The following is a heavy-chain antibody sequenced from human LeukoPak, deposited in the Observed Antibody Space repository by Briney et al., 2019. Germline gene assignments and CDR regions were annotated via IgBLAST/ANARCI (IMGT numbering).Heavy chain of an antibody. V-gene: IGHV4-4*08. CDR3: ARDIGGPPGY. CDR2: IYTSGST. CDR1: GGSFGDYY. D-gene: IGHD3-16*01. J-gene: IGHJ4*02. Sequence: SETLSLTCAVYGGSFGDYYWSWIRQPPGKGLEWIGRIYTSGSTNYNPSLKSRVTISVDTSKNQFSLKLSSVTAADTAVYYCARDIGGPPGYWGQGTLVTVSS.